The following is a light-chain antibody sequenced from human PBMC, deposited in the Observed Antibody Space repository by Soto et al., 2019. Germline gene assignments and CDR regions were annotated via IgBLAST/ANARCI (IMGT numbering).Light chain of an antibody. J-gene: IGLJ2*01. V-gene: IGLV1-44*01. CDR3: AVWDDNLNSVV. Sequence: QSALTQPPSVSGTPGQRVTISCSGSSSNIATNSVNWYQQLPAMAPRLLIYTNNRRPSEVPDRFSGSKSGTSASLAISGLQSEDEADYYCAVWDDNLNSVVFGGGTKVTVL. CDR2: TNN. CDR1: SSNIATNS.